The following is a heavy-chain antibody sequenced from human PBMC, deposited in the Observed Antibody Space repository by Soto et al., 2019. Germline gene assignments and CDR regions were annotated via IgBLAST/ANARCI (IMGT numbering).Heavy chain of an antibody. CDR2: ISYDGSNK. J-gene: IGHJ6*02. Sequence: GGSLRVSCAASGFTFSSYGMHWVRQAPGKGLEWVAVISYDGSNKYYADSVKGRFTISRDNSKNTLYLQMKSLRAEDTAVYYCAKAEDYDILTGPLALRGYYYGMDVWGQGTTVTVSS. D-gene: IGHD3-9*01. CDR1: GFTFSSYG. V-gene: IGHV3-30*18. CDR3: AKAEDYDILTGPLALRGYYYGMDV.